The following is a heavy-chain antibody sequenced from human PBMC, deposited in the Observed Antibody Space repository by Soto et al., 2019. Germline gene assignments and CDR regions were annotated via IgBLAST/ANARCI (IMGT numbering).Heavy chain of an antibody. CDR1: GFTFSSYT. Sequence: EVQLVESGGGLVKPGGSLRLSCAASGFTFSSYTMNWVRQAPGKGLEWISSISSSSIFIYYTDSVKGRFTISRDNAENSLYQQMNSLRAEDTAVYYCARITYCSSSSCSPFDFWGQGTLVTVSS. V-gene: IGHV3-21*01. D-gene: IGHD2-2*01. J-gene: IGHJ4*02. CDR3: ARITYCSSSSCSPFDF. CDR2: ISSSSIFI.